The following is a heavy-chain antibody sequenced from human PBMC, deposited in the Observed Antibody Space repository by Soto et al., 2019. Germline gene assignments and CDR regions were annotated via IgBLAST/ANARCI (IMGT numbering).Heavy chain of an antibody. CDR1: GYAFSSYG. Sequence: QVQLVQSGAEVKKPGASVKVSCKASGYAFSSYGINWVRQAPGQGLEWMGWISLSNGKTKLAQKLQGRITLTTDTSTSTAYMELRSLRSDDTAVYYCARVGAYNAGGIGYMAYFDYWGQGTLVSVSS. V-gene: IGHV1-18*01. J-gene: IGHJ4*01. CDR3: ARVGAYNAGGIGYMAYFDY. D-gene: IGHD2-15*01. CDR2: ISLSNGKT.